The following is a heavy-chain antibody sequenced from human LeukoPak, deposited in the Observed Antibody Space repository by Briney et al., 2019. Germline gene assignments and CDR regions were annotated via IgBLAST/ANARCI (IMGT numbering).Heavy chain of an antibody. CDR2: IRYDGSNK. J-gene: IGHJ6*03. CDR3: AKGGTAGSYYYYYYMDV. CDR1: GFTFSSYG. D-gene: IGHD1/OR15-1a*01. Sequence: PGGSLRLSCAASGFTFSSYGMHWVRLAPGKGLEWVAFIRYDGSNKYYADSVKGRFTISRDNSKNTLYLQMNSLRAEDTAVYYCAKGGTAGSYYYYYYMDVWGKGTTVTVSS. V-gene: IGHV3-30*02.